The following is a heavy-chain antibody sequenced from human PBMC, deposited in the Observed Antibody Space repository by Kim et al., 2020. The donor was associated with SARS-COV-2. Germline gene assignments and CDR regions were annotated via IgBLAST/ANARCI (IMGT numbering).Heavy chain of an antibody. Sequence: GGSLRLSCAASGFTFSSYAMSWVRQAPGKGLEWVSAISGSGGSTYYADSVKGRFTISRDNSKNTLYLQMNSLRAEDTAVYYCAKDRYEGVVTAPSDFQHWGQGTLVTVSS. CDR2: ISGSGGST. V-gene: IGHV3-23*01. J-gene: IGHJ1*01. CDR1: GFTFSSYA. D-gene: IGHD2-21*02. CDR3: AKDRYEGVVTAPSDFQH.